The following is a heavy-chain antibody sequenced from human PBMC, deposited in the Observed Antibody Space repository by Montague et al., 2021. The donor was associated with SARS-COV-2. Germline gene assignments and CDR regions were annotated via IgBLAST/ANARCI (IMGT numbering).Heavy chain of an antibody. CDR3: TREGYQVLWSDYYYYGMDV. CDR1: GGSFSGYY. CDR2: INHSGST. V-gene: IGHV4-34*01. Sequence: SETLSLTRAVYGGSFSGYYWSWIRQPPGKGLEWIGEINHSGSTNYNPSLKSRVTISVDTSKNQFSLKLSSVTAADTAVYYCTREGYQVLWSDYYYYGMDVWGQGTTVTASS. D-gene: IGHD2-2*01. J-gene: IGHJ6*02.